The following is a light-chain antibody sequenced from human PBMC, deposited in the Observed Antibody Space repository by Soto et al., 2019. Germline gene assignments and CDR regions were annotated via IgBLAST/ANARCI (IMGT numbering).Light chain of an antibody. CDR1: QDFSNF. J-gene: IGKJ5*01. CDR2: AAS. V-gene: IGKV1-9*01. CDR3: QQLDTYPT. Sequence: DIQFTQPPSFLSASIGDRVAITCRASQDFSNFLAWYKQTPGKAPKLLIYAASTLQSGVPPRFSGSGSGTEFTLTIRSLKPEDFATYYCQQLDTYPTFGQGTRVEIK.